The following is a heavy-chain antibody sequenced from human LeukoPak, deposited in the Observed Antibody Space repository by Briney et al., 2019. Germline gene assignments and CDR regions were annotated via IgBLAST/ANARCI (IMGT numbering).Heavy chain of an antibody. V-gene: IGHV4-34*01. CDR3: VRPYYYDSSGYYYDY. Sequence: QPSETLSLTCAVYGGSFSGYYWSWIRQPPGKGLEWIGEINHSGSTNYNPSLKSRVTISVDTSKNQFSLKLSSVTAADTAVYYCVRPYYYDSSGYYYDYWGQGTLVTVSS. D-gene: IGHD3-22*01. J-gene: IGHJ4*02. CDR1: GGSFSGYY. CDR2: INHSGST.